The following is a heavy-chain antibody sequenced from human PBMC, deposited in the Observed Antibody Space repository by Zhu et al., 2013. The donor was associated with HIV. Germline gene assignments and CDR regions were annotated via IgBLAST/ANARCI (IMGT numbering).Heavy chain of an antibody. CDR3: ARDPQLRFLEWTKGGYYYYYGMDV. D-gene: IGHD3-3*01. J-gene: IGHJ6*02. Sequence: QVQLVQSGAEVKKPGSSVKVSCKASGGTFSSYAISWVRQAPGQGLEWMGGIIPIFGTANYAQKFQGRVTITADESTSTAYMELSSLRSEDTAVYYCARDPQLRFLEWTKGGYYYYYGMDVWGQGTTVTVSS. V-gene: IGHV1-69*01. CDR2: IIPIFGTA. CDR1: GGTFSSYA.